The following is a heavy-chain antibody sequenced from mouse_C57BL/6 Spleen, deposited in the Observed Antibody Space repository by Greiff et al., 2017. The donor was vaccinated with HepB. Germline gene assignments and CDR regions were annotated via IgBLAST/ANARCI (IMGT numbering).Heavy chain of an antibody. V-gene: IGHV5-9-1*02. J-gene: IGHJ3*01. CDR1: GFTFSSYA. D-gene: IGHD3-3*01. CDR3: TRDGGLEGFAY. Sequence: EVQLVESGEGLVKPGGSLKLSCAASGFTFSSYAMSWVRQTPEKRLEWVAYISSGGDYIYYADSVKGRFTISRDNARNTLYLQMSSLKSEDTAMYYCTRDGGLEGFAYWGQGTLVTVSA. CDR2: ISSGGDYI.